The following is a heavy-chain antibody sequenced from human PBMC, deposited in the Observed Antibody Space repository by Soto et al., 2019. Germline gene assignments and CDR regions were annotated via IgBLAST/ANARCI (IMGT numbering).Heavy chain of an antibody. V-gene: IGHV3-30*18. J-gene: IGHJ4*02. CDR1: GFTFGSYG. CDR3: AKELRGSSYFFDY. CDR2: VSDDGNDK. Sequence: GGSLRLSCAASGFTFGSYGIHWVRQAPGKGLEWVAGVSDDGNDKHHADSVKGRFTISRDNSKNTLYLQLNSLRAEDTAVYYCAKELRGSSYFFDYWGQGTLVTVSS.